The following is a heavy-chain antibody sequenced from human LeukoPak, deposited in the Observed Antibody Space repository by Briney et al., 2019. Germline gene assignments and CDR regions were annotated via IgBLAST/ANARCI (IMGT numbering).Heavy chain of an antibody. J-gene: IGHJ4*02. CDR2: INHSGST. CDR1: GGSFSGYY. CDR3: ARGGYDYVWGSYRAFDY. Sequence: SETLSLTCAVYGGSFSGYYWSWIRQPPGKGLEWIGEINHSGSTNYNPSLKSRDTISVDTSKNQFSLKLSSVTAADTAVYYCARGGYDYVWGSYRAFDYWGQGTLVTVSS. D-gene: IGHD3-16*02. V-gene: IGHV4-34*01.